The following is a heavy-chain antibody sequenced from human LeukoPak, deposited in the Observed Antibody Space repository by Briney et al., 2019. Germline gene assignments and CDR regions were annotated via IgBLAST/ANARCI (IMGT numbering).Heavy chain of an antibody. CDR1: GFTFSNYA. J-gene: IGHJ1*01. CDR2: IRGSGTST. CDR3: ARDPNGDYIGAFDFQR. D-gene: IGHD4-17*01. Sequence: GGSLRLSCVGSGFTFSNYAMMWVRQTQGKRLEWVSAIRGSGTSTFYTDSVKGRFTIFRDNFKNTVYLQMNNLRADDSAVYYCARDPNGDYIGAFDFQRWDLGTQVTVSS. V-gene: IGHV3-23*01.